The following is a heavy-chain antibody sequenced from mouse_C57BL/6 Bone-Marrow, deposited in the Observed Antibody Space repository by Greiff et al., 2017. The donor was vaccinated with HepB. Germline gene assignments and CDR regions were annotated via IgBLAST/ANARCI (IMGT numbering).Heavy chain of an antibody. J-gene: IGHJ1*03. CDR3: TRDYDYDDWYFDV. Sequence: EVKVEESGEGLVKPGGSLKLSCAASGFTFSSYAMSWVRQTPEKRLEWVAYISSGGDYIYYADTVKGRFTISRDNARNTLYLQMSSLKSEDTAMYYCTRDYDYDDWYFDVWGTGTTVTVSS. CDR1: GFTFSSYA. V-gene: IGHV5-9-1*02. CDR2: ISSGGDYI. D-gene: IGHD2-4*01.